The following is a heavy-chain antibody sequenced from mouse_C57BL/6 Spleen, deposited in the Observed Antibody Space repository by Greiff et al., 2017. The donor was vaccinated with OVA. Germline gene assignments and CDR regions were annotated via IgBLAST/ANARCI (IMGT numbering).Heavy chain of an antibody. CDR1: GYTFTDYE. V-gene: IGHV1-15*01. J-gene: IGHJ3*01. CDR3: TSSRQLRFAY. Sequence: VQLQQSGAELVRPGASVTLSCKASGYTFTDYEMHWVKQTPVLGLEWIGAIDPETGGTAYNQKFKGKAILTADKSSSTAYMELRSLTSEDSAVYYCTSSRQLRFAYWGQGTLVTVSA. D-gene: IGHD3-2*02. CDR2: IDPETGGT.